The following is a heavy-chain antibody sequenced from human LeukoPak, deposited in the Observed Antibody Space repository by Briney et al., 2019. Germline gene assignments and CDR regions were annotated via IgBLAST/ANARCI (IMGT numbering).Heavy chain of an antibody. CDR2: IYTSEST. D-gene: IGHD2-2*01. Sequence: SETLSLTCTGSGGSISSYYWSWIRQPAGKGLEWIVRIYTSESTNYNPSRKSRVTMSVDPSKNQPSLKLSSVTAADTAVYYCARDHQSEIFVVVPAASNWFEPWGQGTLVTVSS. CDR3: ARDHQSEIFVVVPAASNWFEP. J-gene: IGHJ5*02. V-gene: IGHV4-4*07. CDR1: GGSISSYY.